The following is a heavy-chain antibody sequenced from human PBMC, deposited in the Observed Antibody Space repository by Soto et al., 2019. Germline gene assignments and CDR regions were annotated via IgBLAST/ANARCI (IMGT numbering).Heavy chain of an antibody. V-gene: IGHV2-5*02. D-gene: IGHD2-15*01. CDR3: AHRRNVELGPLRLFDY. CDR2: IYWDDDK. J-gene: IGHJ4*02. CDR1: GFSLSTSGVG. Sequence: QITLKESGPTLVKPTQTLTLTCTFSGFSLSTSGVGVGWIRQPPGEALEWLALIYWDDDKRYSPSLKSRLTITKDTSKNQVVLTMTVMDPVDTATYFCAHRRNVELGPLRLFDYWGQGTQVTVSS.